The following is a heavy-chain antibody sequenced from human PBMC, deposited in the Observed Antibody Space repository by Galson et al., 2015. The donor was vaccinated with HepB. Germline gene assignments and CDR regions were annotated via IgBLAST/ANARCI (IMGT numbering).Heavy chain of an antibody. CDR1: GFTFSSYS. J-gene: IGHJ3*02. V-gene: IGHV3-21*01. D-gene: IGHD3-22*01. Sequence: SLRLSCAASGFTFSSYSMNWVRQAPGKRLEWVSSISSSSSYIYYADSVKGRFTISRDNAKNSLYLQMNSLRAEDTAVYYCARGETYYYDSSGYDDAFDIWGQGTMVTVSS. CDR3: ARGETYYYDSSGYDDAFDI. CDR2: ISSSSSYI.